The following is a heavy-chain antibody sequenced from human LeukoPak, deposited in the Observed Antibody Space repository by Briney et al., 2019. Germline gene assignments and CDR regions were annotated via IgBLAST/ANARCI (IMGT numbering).Heavy chain of an antibody. D-gene: IGHD3-3*01. V-gene: IGHV4-39*07. Sequence: SETLSLTCTVSGGSISTSSYYWGWVRQPPGKGLEWIGNIFYSGSTYYSPSLKSRVTISLDTSRNQFSLKLSSVTAADTAVYYCARSPLRFLEWPSWATFRRDYYYYYYMDVWGKGTTVTVSS. CDR2: IFYSGST. CDR3: ARSPLRFLEWPSWATFRRDYYYYYYMDV. J-gene: IGHJ6*03. CDR1: GGSISTSSYY.